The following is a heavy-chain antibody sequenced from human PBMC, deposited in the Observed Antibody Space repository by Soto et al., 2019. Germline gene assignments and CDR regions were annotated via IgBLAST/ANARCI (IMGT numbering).Heavy chain of an antibody. Sequence: SETLSLTCTVSGGSISSYYWSWIRQPPGKGLEWIGYIYYSGSTNYNPSLKSRVTLSVDQSKNQFSLKLSSVTAADTAVYYCAIGGGYVRSTISRKKYYYYGMDVWGQGTTVTVSS. V-gene: IGHV4-59*01. CDR1: GGSISSYY. CDR3: AIGGGYVRSTISRKKYYYYGMDV. CDR2: IYYSGST. D-gene: IGHD5-12*01. J-gene: IGHJ6*02.